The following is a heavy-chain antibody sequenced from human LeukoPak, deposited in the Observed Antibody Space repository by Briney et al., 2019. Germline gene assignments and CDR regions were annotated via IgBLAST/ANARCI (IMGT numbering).Heavy chain of an antibody. V-gene: IGHV4-38-2*02. D-gene: IGHD3-10*01. Sequence: PSETLSLTCTVSGYSISSGYYWGWIRQPPGKGLEWIGSIYHSGSTYYNPSLKSRVTISVDTSKNQFSLMLSSVTAADTAVYYWAKDRECGSGSRSIDYRGRGTLVSV. CDR2: IYHSGST. CDR3: AKDRECGSGSRSIDY. CDR1: GYSISSGYY. J-gene: IGHJ4*02.